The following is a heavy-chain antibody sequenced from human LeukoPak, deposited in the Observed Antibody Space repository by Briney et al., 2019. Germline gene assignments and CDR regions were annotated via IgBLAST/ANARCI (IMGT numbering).Heavy chain of an antibody. CDR3: ARESLYGDYSYFDY. CDR2: IYNSGST. D-gene: IGHD4-17*01. J-gene: IGHJ4*02. CDR1: GGSVRSYY. Sequence: ASETLSLTCIVSGGSVRSYYWSWIRQPPGKGLEWIGYIYNSGSTNYNPSLKSRVTISVDTSKNQFSLKLSSVTAADTAVYYCARESLYGDYSYFDYWGQGTLVTVSS. V-gene: IGHV4-59*02.